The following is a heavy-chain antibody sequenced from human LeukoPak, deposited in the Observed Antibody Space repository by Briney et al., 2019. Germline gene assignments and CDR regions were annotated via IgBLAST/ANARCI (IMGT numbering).Heavy chain of an antibody. J-gene: IGHJ4*02. CDR3: ARYYYASAFDY. CDR1: GFTFSSYW. CDR2: IRQDGGKK. V-gene: IGHV3-7*01. Sequence: QPGGSLRLSCTASGFTFSSYWTTWVRQTPEKGQEWVANIRQDGGKKDYVASVKGRFTISRDNAKNSLYLQMNSLRAEDTAVYYCARYYYASAFDYWGQGTLVTVSS. D-gene: IGHD3-10*01.